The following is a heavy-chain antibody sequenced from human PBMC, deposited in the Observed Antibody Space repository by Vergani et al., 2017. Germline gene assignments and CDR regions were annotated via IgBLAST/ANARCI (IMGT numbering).Heavy chain of an antibody. J-gene: IGHJ4*02. D-gene: IGHD3-16*01. CDR2: IQFDGSNQ. Sequence: QVQLVESGGGVVQRGGSLRLSCATSGFTLSNYDMQWIRQGPGKGLEFVAFIQFDGSNQYYADSVKGRFTLSRDSSKNTLYLRMNSLRTDDTATYYCAKHFRGWGIDYWGQGTQVIVSS. CDR1: GFTLSNYD. CDR3: AKHFRGWGIDY. V-gene: IGHV3-30*02.